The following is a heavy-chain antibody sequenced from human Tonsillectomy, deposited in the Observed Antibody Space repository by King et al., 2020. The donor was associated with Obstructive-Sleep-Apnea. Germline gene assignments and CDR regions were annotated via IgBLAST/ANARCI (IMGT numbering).Heavy chain of an antibody. V-gene: IGHV3-15*01. CDR1: GFTFSNAC. Sequence: VQLVESGGGLVKPGESLRLSCAASGFTFSNACMIWVRQAPGKGLEWVGRIKSKIEGGTTDFAAAVKGRFTISRDDLIRTLYLQLNSLKTGDTSVYYCAADWGSGGYYVRAFDLWGQGTMVTVSS. J-gene: IGHJ3*01. CDR3: AADWGSGGYYVRAFDL. CDR2: IKSKIEGGTT. D-gene: IGHD1-26*01.